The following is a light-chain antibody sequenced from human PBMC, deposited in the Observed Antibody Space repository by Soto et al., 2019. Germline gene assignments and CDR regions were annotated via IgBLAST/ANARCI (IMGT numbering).Light chain of an antibody. V-gene: IGKV1-27*01. CDR3: QKYNSAPWT. Sequence: DIQMTQSPSSLSASLADRVTITCRASQDINNYLAWYQQRPGKVPKLLIYGASTLQSGVPSLFSGSGSGTDFTLTISSLQPEDVATYYCQKYNSAPWTFGQGTKVEIK. J-gene: IGKJ1*01. CDR1: QDINNY. CDR2: GAS.